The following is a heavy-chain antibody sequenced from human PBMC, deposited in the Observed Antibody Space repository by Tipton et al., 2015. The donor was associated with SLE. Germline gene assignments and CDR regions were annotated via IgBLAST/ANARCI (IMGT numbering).Heavy chain of an antibody. Sequence: AASGFTFSSYWMHWVRQAPGKGLEWVSGVTNSGGTTWYADSVKGRFTISRDNSRNTLYLQMDTLRAEDTAVYYCVKGGSWWDYWSQGALVTVSS. D-gene: IGHD1-26*01. CDR3: VKGGSWWDY. J-gene: IGHJ4*02. CDR1: GFTFSSYW. CDR2: VTNSGGTT. V-gene: IGHV3-23*01.